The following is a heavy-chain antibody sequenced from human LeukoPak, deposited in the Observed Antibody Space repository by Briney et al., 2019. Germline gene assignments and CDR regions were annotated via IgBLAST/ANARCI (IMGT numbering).Heavy chain of an antibody. V-gene: IGHV3-23*01. J-gene: IGHJ4*02. CDR1: GLIFSDSA. D-gene: IGHD3-9*01. Sequence: GGSLRLSCAASGLIFSDSAMSWVRQAPGKGLEWVSTISRSGRYTYYADSVKGRFTISRDKSKNTLYMVMNSLRDEDTAVYYCAKDQALRYFDWFFDYWGQGTLVTVSS. CDR3: AKDQALRYFDWFFDY. CDR2: ISRSGRYT.